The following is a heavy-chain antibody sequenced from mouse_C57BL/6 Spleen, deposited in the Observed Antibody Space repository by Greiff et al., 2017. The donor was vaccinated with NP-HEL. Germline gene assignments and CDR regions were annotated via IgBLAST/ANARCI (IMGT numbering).Heavy chain of an antibody. J-gene: IGHJ4*01. CDR1: GYSITSGYY. CDR2: IRYDGSN. V-gene: IGHV3-6*01. Sequence: VQLQQSGPGLVKPSQSLSLTCSVTGYSITSGYYWNWIRQFPGNKLEWMGYIRYDGSNNYNPSLKNRISITRDTSKNQFFLKLNSVTTEDTATYYCAREAGDAMDYWGQGTSVTVSS. CDR3: AREAGDAMDY. D-gene: IGHD3-3*01.